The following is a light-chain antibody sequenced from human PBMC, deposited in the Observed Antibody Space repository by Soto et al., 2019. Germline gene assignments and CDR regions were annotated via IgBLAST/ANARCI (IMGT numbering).Light chain of an antibody. CDR3: SSYGTTSRV. V-gene: IGLV2-14*03. J-gene: IGLJ3*02. CDR1: GSDVGGYNY. CDR2: DVS. Sequence: QSVLTQPASVSGSPGRSITISCTGTGSDVGGYNYVSWYQHHTGKAPKLMIHDVSNRPSGVSDRFSGSKSGNTASLTIFGLQAEDEADYYCSSYGTTSRVFGGGTKLTVL.